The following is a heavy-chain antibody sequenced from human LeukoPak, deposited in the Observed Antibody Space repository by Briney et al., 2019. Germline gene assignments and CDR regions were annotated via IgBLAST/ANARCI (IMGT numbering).Heavy chain of an antibody. V-gene: IGHV1-18*01. CDR1: GYTFSSYG. D-gene: IGHD2-2*01. CDR3: ARALYHTFDY. J-gene: IGHJ4*02. Sequence: ASVKVSCKASGYTFSSYGITWVRQAPGQGLEWMGWISGYTGNRDYAQKLQGRVTMTTDTSTSTAYMELRSLRSDDTAVYYCARALYHTFDYWGQGTLVTVSS. CDR2: ISGYTGNR.